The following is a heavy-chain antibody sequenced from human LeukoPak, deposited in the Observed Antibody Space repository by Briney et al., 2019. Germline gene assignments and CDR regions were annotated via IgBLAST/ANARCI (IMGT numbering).Heavy chain of an antibody. V-gene: IGHV3-9*01. J-gene: IGHJ4*02. CDR1: GFTFDDYA. Sequence: GGSLRLSCAASGFTFDDYAMHWVRQAPGKGLEWVSGISWNSGSIGYADSVKGRFTISRDNAKNSLYLQMNSLRAEDTALYYCAKGSQLLWFGELYYFDYWGQGTLVTVSS. D-gene: IGHD3-10*01. CDR2: ISWNSGSI. CDR3: AKGSQLLWFGELYYFDY.